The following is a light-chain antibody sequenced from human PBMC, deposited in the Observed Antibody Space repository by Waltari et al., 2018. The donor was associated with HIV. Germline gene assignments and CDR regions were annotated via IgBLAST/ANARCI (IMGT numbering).Light chain of an antibody. CDR3: LLSFNGARV. V-gene: IGLV7-46*01. J-gene: IGLJ3*02. CDR1: IGAVTSGHY. CDR2: DTS. Sequence: QAVVTQEPSLTVSPGGTVTLTCGSSIGAVTSGHYPYWFQQKPGQAPRTLIYDTSNKHSWTPARFSGSLLGGKAALTLSGAQSDDGADYYCLLSFNGARVFGGGTELTVL.